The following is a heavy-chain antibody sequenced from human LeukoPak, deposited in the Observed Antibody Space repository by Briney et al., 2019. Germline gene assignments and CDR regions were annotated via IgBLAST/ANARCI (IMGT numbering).Heavy chain of an antibody. CDR3: ARADCSSTSCLNAFDI. J-gene: IGHJ3*02. V-gene: IGHV1-2*06. Sequence: ASVKVSCKASGGTFSSYAISWVRQAPGQGLEWMGRINPNSGGTNYAQKFRGRVTMTRDTSISTAYMELSRLRSDDTAVYYCARADCSSTSCLNAFDIWGQGTMVTVSS. D-gene: IGHD2-2*01. CDR1: GGTFSSYA. CDR2: INPNSGGT.